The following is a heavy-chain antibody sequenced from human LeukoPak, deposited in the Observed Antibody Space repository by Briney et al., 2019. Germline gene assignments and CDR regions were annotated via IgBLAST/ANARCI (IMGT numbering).Heavy chain of an antibody. CDR2: IYHSGST. V-gene: IGHV4-38-2*02. CDR1: GYSISSGYY. Sequence: ASETLSLTCIVSGYSISSGYYWGWIRQPPGKGLEWIGSIYHSGSTYYNPSLKSRVTISVDTSKNQSSLKLSSVTAADTAVYYCATKSTYYYDSSGYATLEGLDYWGQGTLVTVSS. D-gene: IGHD3-22*01. J-gene: IGHJ4*02. CDR3: ATKSTYYYDSSGYATLEGLDY.